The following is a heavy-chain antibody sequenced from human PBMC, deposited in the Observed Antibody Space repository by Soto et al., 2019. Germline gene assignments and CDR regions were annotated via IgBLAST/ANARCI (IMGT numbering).Heavy chain of an antibody. Sequence: QVQLQESGPGLVKPSQTLSLTCNVSGESISSGGYYWSWIRHHPGKGLEWIGYIYDTESAYYNPSPKRRVTISMDTSKNQFAMRLSSVTAADTAVYYCARASSSSSAADYWGQGILATVSS. J-gene: IGHJ4*02. CDR3: ARASSSSSAADY. V-gene: IGHV4-31*03. CDR1: GESISSGGYY. D-gene: IGHD6-6*01. CDR2: IYDTESA.